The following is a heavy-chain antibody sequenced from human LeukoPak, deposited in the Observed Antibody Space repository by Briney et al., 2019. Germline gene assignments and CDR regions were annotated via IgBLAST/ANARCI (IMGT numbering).Heavy chain of an antibody. CDR2: IYYSGST. CDR3: ARRVWDIVVNYYYYYMDV. Sequence: KPSETLSLTCTVSGGSISSSSYYWGWIRQPPGKGLEWIGSIYYSGSTYYNPSLKSRVTISVDTSKNQFSLKLSSVTAADTAVYYCARRVWDIVVNYYYYYMDVWGKGTTVTISS. CDR1: GGSISSSSYY. J-gene: IGHJ6*03. D-gene: IGHD2-2*01. V-gene: IGHV4-39*01.